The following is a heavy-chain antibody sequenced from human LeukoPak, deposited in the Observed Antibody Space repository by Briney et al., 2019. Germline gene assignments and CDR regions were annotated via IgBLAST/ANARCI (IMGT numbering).Heavy chain of an antibody. CDR2: IYSGGST. J-gene: IGHJ6*02. Sequence: PGGSLRLSCAASGFTVSSNYMSWVRQAPGKGLEWVSVIYSGGSTYYADSVKGRFTISRDNSKNTLCLQMNSLRAEDTAVYYCARDPGSGPLYYYYGMDVWGQGTTVTVSS. D-gene: IGHD3-3*01. CDR3: ARDPGSGPLYYYYGMDV. CDR1: GFTVSSNY. V-gene: IGHV3-66*02.